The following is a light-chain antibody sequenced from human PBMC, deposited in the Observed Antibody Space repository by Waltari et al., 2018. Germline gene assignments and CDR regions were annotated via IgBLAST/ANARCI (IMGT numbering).Light chain of an antibody. J-gene: IGLJ3*02. CDR1: ASNIGGNL. Sequence: QSVLTQPPSASGTPGQRVTISCSGSASNIGGNLVNWYQQLPGKAPKLLIYRSDQRPAGVPDRFSASKTGTSASLAISWRQSEDEADYFCASWDDSLNGHWVFGGGTKVTVL. V-gene: IGLV1-44*01. CDR3: ASWDDSLNGHWV. CDR2: RSD.